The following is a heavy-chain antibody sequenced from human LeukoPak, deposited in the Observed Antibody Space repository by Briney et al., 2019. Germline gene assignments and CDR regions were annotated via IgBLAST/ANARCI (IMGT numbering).Heavy chain of an antibody. CDR2: ISGSGGST. Sequence: RSGGSLRLSCAASGFTFSSYAMSWVRQAPGKGLEWVSAISGSGGSTYYADSVKGRFTISRDNSKNTLYLQMNSLRAEDTAVYYCAFGAYYYYGMDVWGQGTTVTVSS. D-gene: IGHD3-3*01. V-gene: IGHV3-23*01. J-gene: IGHJ6*02. CDR1: GFTFSSYA. CDR3: AFGAYYYYGMDV.